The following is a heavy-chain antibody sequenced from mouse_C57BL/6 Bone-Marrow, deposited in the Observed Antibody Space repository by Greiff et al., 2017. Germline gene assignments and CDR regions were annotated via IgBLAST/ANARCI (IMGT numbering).Heavy chain of an antibody. Sequence: DVKLVESGGDLVKPGGSLKLSCAASGFTFSSYGMSWVRQTPDKRLEWVATISSGGSYTYYPDSVKGRFTISRDNANNTLYLQMSSLKSEDTAVYYYARQGGYLDYWGQGTTLTVSS. J-gene: IGHJ2*01. CDR3: ARQGGYLDY. CDR2: ISSGGSYT. CDR1: GFTFSSYG. V-gene: IGHV5-6*02.